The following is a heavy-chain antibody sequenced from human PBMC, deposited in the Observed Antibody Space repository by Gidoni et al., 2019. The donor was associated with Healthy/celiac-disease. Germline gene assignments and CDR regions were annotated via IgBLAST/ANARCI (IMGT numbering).Heavy chain of an antibody. D-gene: IGHD4-4*01. Sequence: EVQLVESGGGLVQPGGSLRLSCAASGFTVSSNYMSWVRQAPGKGLEWVSVIYSGGSTYYADSVKGRFTISRDNSKNTLYLQMNSLRAEDTAVYYCARDLKRTTVTLSAFDIWGQGTMVTVSS. V-gene: IGHV3-66*02. J-gene: IGHJ3*02. CDR1: GFTVSSNY. CDR3: ARDLKRTTVTLSAFDI. CDR2: IYSGGST.